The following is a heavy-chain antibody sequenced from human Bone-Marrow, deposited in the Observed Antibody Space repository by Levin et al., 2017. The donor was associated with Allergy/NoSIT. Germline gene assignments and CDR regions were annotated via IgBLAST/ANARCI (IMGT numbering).Heavy chain of an antibody. Sequence: LSLTCAASGFTLDVYAMHGVRQAPGKGLGWVSGIGWNGVSLGYADSVKGRFTISRDNAKNSLYLQMNSLRAEDTALYYCAKDMEVSRVVAATGGFDYWGQGTLVTVSS. CDR3: AKDMEVSRVVAATGGFDY. D-gene: IGHD2-15*01. CDR1: GFTLDVYA. V-gene: IGHV3-9*01. CDR2: IGWNGVSL. J-gene: IGHJ4*02.